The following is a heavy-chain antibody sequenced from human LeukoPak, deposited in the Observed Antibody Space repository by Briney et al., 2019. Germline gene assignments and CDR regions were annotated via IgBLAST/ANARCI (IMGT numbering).Heavy chain of an antibody. CDR2: IYSGGGA. CDR1: GFTVSSNY. Sequence: GGSLRLSCAASGFTVSSNYMSWVCQAPGRGLEWVSVIYSGGGAYYAESVKGRFTISRDNSKNTLYLQMNSLRAEGTAVYYCAKETAYSSSWRDAFDIWGQGTMVTVSS. J-gene: IGHJ3*02. D-gene: IGHD6-13*01. CDR3: AKETAYSSSWRDAFDI. V-gene: IGHV3-66*01.